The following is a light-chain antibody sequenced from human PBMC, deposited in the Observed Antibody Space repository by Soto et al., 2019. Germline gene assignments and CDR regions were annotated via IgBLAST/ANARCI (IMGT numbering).Light chain of an antibody. V-gene: IGLV2-14*01. J-gene: IGLJ2*01. CDR1: SSDVGGHNY. CDR3: SSFTNSGTVV. Sequence: QYVLTQPASVCGSPGQSITISCTGTSSDVGGHNYVSWYQQHPGKAPKNMIYEVNNGPSGVSDRFSGSKSGNTASLTISGLQAEDEAYYYCSSFTNSGTVVFGGGTQLTVL. CDR2: EVN.